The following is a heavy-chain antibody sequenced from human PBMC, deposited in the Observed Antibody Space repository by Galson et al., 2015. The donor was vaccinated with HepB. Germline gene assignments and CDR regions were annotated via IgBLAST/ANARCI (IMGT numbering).Heavy chain of an antibody. D-gene: IGHD3-10*01. Sequence: SLRLSCAASGFTFSSYSMNWVRQAPGKGLEWVSSISSSSSYIYYADSVKGRFTISRDNAKNSLYLQMDSLRAEDTAVYYCARSMVRGVIRGGPFDYWGQGTLVTVSS. CDR2: ISSSSSYI. CDR3: ARSMVRGVIRGGPFDY. CDR1: GFTFSSYS. V-gene: IGHV3-21*01. J-gene: IGHJ4*02.